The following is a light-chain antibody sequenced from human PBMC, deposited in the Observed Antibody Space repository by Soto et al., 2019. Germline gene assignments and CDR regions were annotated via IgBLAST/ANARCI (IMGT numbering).Light chain of an antibody. CDR2: RNN. Sequence: QAVVTQPPSASGTPGQRVTISCSGSGSNIRNNDVYWYQQLPGTAPKLLIFRNNQRPSGVPDRLSGSKSGTSASLAISGLRSEDEADYSCATWDDSLGGLVFGGGTKLTVL. J-gene: IGLJ2*01. CDR3: ATWDDSLGGLV. CDR1: GSNIRNND. V-gene: IGLV1-47*01.